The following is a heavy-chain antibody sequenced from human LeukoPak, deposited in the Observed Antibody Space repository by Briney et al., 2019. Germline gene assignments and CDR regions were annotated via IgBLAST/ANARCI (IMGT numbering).Heavy chain of an antibody. CDR2: ISYDGSNE. D-gene: IGHD6-25*01. CDR1: GFTFSSYG. J-gene: IGHJ5*02. CDR3: AKGVVAAGS. Sequence: GRSLRLSCVASGFTFSSYGMHWVRQAPGKGLEWVAFISYDGSNENIADSVKGRFIISRDNSKNTLYLQMNSLRAEDTAVYYCAKGVVAAGSWGQGTLVTVSS. V-gene: IGHV3-30*18.